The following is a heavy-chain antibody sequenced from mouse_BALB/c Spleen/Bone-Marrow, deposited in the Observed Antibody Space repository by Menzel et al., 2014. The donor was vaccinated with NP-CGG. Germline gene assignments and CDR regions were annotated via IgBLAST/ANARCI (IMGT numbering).Heavy chain of an antibody. CDR3: TRDPGRGRYFDV. Sequence: EVKLMESGGGLVKPGGSLKLSCAASGFTFSSYTMPWVRQTPEKRLEWVATISSGGSYTYYPDRVKGRFTISRDNAKNTLYLQMSSLKSEDTAMYYCTRDPGRGRYFDVWGAGTTVTVSS. CDR1: GFTFSSYT. CDR2: ISSGGSYT. D-gene: IGHD3-3*01. J-gene: IGHJ1*01. V-gene: IGHV5-6-4*01.